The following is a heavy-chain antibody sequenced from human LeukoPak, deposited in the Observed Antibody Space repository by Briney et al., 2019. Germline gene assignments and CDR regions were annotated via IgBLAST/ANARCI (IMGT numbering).Heavy chain of an antibody. CDR2: ISAYNGNT. V-gene: IGHV1-18*01. J-gene: IGHJ4*02. CDR1: GYTFTSYG. CDR3: ARDRPSSYDY. Sequence: ASVNFSCKASGYTFTSYGISWVRHAPGQGLEWMGWISAYNGNTNYAQKLQGRVTMTTDTSTSTAYMELRSMRSDDTAVYYCARDRPSSYDYWGQGTLVTVSS.